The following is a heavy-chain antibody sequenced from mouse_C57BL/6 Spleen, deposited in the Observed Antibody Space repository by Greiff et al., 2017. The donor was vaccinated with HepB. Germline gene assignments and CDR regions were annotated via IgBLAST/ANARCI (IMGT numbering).Heavy chain of an antibody. CDR2: IDPSDSYT. J-gene: IGHJ2*01. V-gene: IGHV1-69*01. CDR1: GYTFTSYW. D-gene: IGHD2-4*01. Sequence: QVQLKQPGAELVMPGASVKLSCKASGYTFTSYWMHWVKQRPGQGLEWIGEIDPSDSYTNYNQKFKGKSTLTVDKSSSTAYMQLSSLTSEDSAVYYCARGDYDVFDYWGQGTTLTVSS. CDR3: ARGDYDVFDY.